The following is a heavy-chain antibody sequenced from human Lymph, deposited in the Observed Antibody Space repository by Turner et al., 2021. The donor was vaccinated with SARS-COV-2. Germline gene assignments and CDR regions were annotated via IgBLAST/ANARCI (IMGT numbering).Heavy chain of an antibody. D-gene: IGHD1-1*01. CDR2: MSSSSNDI. CDR1: GFTFSSYR. V-gene: IGHV3-21*01. Sequence: DVLLVESGGVLVKPGGSLSLSCSASGFTFSSYRMNWVRQSPGKGLEWVTAMSSSSNDIHYADSVKGRFTISRDNAKNSLYMQMSSLRPEDTAVYDGARERWMYWGTSGEGWFDSWGQGPQASV. CDR3: ARERWMYWGTSGEGWFDS. J-gene: IGHJ5*01.